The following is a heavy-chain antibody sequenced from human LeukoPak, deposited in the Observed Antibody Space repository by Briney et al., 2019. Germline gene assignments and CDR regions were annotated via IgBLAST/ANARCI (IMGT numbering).Heavy chain of an antibody. J-gene: IGHJ4*02. CDR2: ISSSSSYI. D-gene: IGHD6-13*01. CDR1: GFIFSTYG. V-gene: IGHV3-21*01. Sequence: GGSLRLSCAASGFIFSTYGMHWVRQAPGKGLEWVSSISSSSSYIYYADSVKGRFTISRDNAKNSLYLQMNSLRAEDTAVYYCAREGSSWAFDYWGQGTLVTVSS. CDR3: AREGSSWAFDY.